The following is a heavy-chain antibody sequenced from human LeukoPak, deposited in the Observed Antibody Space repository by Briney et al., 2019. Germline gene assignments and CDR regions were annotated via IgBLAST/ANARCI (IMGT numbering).Heavy chain of an antibody. CDR1: GFTFSSYE. Sequence: GGPLRLSCAASGFTFSSYEMNGVRQARGKGREWVSFISSSGSTIYYAGSVKGRFTISRDNANNSLYLQMNSLRAEDTAVYYCASPDSSFDYWGQGTLVTVSS. CDR3: ASPDSSFDY. J-gene: IGHJ4*02. CDR2: ISSSGSTI. D-gene: IGHD3-22*01. V-gene: IGHV3-48*03.